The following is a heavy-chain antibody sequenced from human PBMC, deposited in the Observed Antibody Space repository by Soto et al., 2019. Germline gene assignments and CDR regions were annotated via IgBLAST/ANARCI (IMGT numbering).Heavy chain of an antibody. Sequence: QVQLVESGGGVVQPGRSRRLSCAASGLTFSSYGMHWVRQAPGKGLEWVAVIWYDGSNKYYADSVKGRFTISRDNSKNTLYLQMNSLRAEDTAVYYCAREYDSSGDIDYWGQGTLVTVSS. V-gene: IGHV3-33*01. CDR3: AREYDSSGDIDY. CDR2: IWYDGSNK. CDR1: GLTFSSYG. J-gene: IGHJ4*02. D-gene: IGHD3-22*01.